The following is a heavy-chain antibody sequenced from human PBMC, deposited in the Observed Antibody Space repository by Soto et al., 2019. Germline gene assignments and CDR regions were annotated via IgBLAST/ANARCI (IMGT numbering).Heavy chain of an antibody. Sequence: LRLSCAASGFTFSSYWMSWVRQAPGKGLEWVANIKQDGSEKYYVDSVKGRFTISRDNAKNSLYLQMNSLRAEDTAVYYCAREGCSGGSCYSPYYYYHGMDVWGQGTTVTVSS. CDR2: IKQDGSEK. CDR1: GFTFSSYW. D-gene: IGHD2-15*01. CDR3: AREGCSGGSCYSPYYYYHGMDV. V-gene: IGHV3-7*03. J-gene: IGHJ6*02.